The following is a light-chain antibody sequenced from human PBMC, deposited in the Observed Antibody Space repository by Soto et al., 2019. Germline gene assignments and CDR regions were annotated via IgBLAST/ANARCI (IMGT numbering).Light chain of an antibody. Sequence: EVVMTQSPATLSVSPGERATLSCRASQSVSSYLAWYQRKPGQAPRLLIYGASTRATGIPARFSGSGSGTEFTLTISSLQSEDFAVYYCQQCSDWPLITFGQGTRLEIK. CDR1: QSVSSY. J-gene: IGKJ5*01. V-gene: IGKV3-15*01. CDR3: QQCSDWPLIT. CDR2: GAS.